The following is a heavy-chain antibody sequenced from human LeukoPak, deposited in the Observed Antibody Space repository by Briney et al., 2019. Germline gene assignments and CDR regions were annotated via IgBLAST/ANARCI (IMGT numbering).Heavy chain of an antibody. V-gene: IGHV1-8*01. J-gene: IGHJ4*02. CDR1: GYTFTSYD. CDR3: ARETIAVAESLDY. CDR2: MNPNSGNT. Sequence: ASVKVSCKASGYTFTSYDINWVRQATGQGLEWMGWMNPNSGNTGYAQKFQGRVTMTRDTSTSTVYMELSSLRSEDTAVYYCARETIAVAESLDYWGQGTLVTVSS. D-gene: IGHD6-19*01.